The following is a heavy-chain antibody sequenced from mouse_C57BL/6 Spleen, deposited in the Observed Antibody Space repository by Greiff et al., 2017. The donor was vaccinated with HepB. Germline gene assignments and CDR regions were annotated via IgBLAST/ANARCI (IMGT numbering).Heavy chain of an antibody. CDR1: GYTFTDYY. D-gene: IGHD3-3*01. CDR3: ARGAGGAYFDV. Sequence: EVQLQQSGPELVKPGASVKISCKASGYTFTDYYMNWVKQSHGKSLEWIGDINPNNGGTSYNQKFKGKATLTVDKSSSTAYMELRSLTSEDSAVYYCARGAGGAYFDVWGTGTTVTVSS. V-gene: IGHV1-26*01. CDR2: INPNNGGT. J-gene: IGHJ1*03.